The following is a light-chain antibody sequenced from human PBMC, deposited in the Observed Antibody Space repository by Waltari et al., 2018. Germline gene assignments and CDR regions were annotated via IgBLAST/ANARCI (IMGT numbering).Light chain of an antibody. V-gene: IGKV4-1*01. CDR2: WAS. CDR1: QTILYRSNNKNY. J-gene: IGKJ4*01. Sequence: DIVMTQSPDSLAVSLGERATINCKSSQTILYRSNNKNYLAWYQQKPGQPPKLLIYWASARESGVPERFSGSGSGTEFTLTISSLQAEDVAVYYCQQYYSIPLTFGGGTKVEIK. CDR3: QQYYSIPLT.